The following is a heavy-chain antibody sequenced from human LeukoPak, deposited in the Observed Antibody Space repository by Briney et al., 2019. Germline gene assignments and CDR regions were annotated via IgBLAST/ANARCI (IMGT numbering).Heavy chain of an antibody. D-gene: IGHD1-26*01. CDR3: ARVKVEWELLIAFDI. V-gene: IGHV1-2*06. Sequence: ASVKVSCKASGYTFTGYYMHWVRQAPGQGLEWMGRINPNSGGTNYAQKFQGRVTMTRDTSISTAYMELGRLRSDDTAVYYCARVKVEWELLIAFDIWGQGTMVTVSS. CDR2: INPNSGGT. CDR1: GYTFTGYY. J-gene: IGHJ3*02.